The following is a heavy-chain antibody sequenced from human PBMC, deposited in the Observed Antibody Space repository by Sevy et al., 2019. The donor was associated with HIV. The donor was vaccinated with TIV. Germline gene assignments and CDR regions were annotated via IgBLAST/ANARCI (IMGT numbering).Heavy chain of an antibody. CDR2: ISAYKGNT. D-gene: IGHD3-16*01. CDR1: GYTFTSYG. Sequence: KISCKASGYTFTSYGISWVRQAPGQGLEWMGWISAYKGNTNYAQKFQGRVTMTTDTSTFTAYMELRSLRYDDTAVYYCARDRDYDYIWGTFPYRDYWGQGTLVTVSS. J-gene: IGHJ4*02. CDR3: ARDRDYDYIWGTFPYRDY. V-gene: IGHV1-18*01.